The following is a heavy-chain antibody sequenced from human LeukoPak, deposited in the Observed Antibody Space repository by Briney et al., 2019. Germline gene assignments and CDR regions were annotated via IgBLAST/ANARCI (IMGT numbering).Heavy chain of an antibody. CDR1: GGSISSGYY. CDR3: ARDGTYYYDSSGYSDAFDI. CDR2: IYHSGST. D-gene: IGHD3-22*01. J-gene: IGHJ3*02. V-gene: IGHV4-38-2*02. Sequence: SETLSLTCTVSGGSISSGYYWGWIRQPPGKGLEWIGSIYHSGSTYYNPSLKSRVTISVDTSKNQFSLKLSSVTAADTAVYYCARDGTYYYDSSGYSDAFDIWGQGTMVTVSS.